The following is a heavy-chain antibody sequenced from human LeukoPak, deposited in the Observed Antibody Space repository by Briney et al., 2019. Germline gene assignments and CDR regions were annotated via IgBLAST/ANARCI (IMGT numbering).Heavy chain of an antibody. CDR2: ISFDGSNR. Sequence: GRSLRLSCAASGFTFDTYAIHWVRQAPGKGLEWVAVISFDGSNRYYADSVKGRFTISGDNSKNTVYLQMTSLRAEDTAVYYCAKDAHTYGNNWFDPWGQGTLVTVSS. J-gene: IGHJ5*02. D-gene: IGHD5-18*01. V-gene: IGHV3-30*18. CDR1: GFTFDTYA. CDR3: AKDAHTYGNNWFDP.